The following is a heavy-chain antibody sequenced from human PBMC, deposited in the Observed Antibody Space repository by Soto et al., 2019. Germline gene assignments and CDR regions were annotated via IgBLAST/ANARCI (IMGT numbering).Heavy chain of an antibody. J-gene: IGHJ4*02. V-gene: IGHV3-21*02. CDR3: ARYPSASYGLYYFDY. D-gene: IGHD3-10*01. CDR1: GFTFSSYS. Sequence: EVQLVESGGGLVKPGGSLRLSCAASGFTFSSYSMNWVRQSTGKGLEWVSSISTTTTYTYYADSVKGRFTISRDNAKNSLYLQMNSLRAEDTAVYYCARYPSASYGLYYFDYWGQGTLVTVSS. CDR2: ISTTTTYT.